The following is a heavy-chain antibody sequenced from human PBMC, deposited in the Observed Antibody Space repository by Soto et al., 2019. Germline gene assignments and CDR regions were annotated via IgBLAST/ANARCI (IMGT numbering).Heavy chain of an antibody. J-gene: IGHJ5*02. Sequence: GGSMRLSCAASGFTFSTSAMSLVRQAPGKGLEWVSSISGTGATTLYADSVEGRFSISRDNFRNMLYLQMNSLRVEDTAVYYCAKQTITAGMKYFDPWGQGALVNVSS. V-gene: IGHV3-23*01. CDR3: AKQTITAGMKYFDP. CDR2: ISGTGATT. D-gene: IGHD1-20*01. CDR1: GFTFSTSA.